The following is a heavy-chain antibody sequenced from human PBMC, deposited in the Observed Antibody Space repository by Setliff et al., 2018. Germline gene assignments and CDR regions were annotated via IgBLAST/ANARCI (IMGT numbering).Heavy chain of an antibody. CDR2: IKSKSEGEAR. D-gene: IGHD3-22*01. V-gene: IGHV3-15*01. Sequence: LSCAVSGITFKNAWMTWVRQSPGKGLEWVGRIKSKSEGEARDYAAPVKGRFTISRDDSKQIVYLQMNSLKIEDTAVYYCSTGPRDSRNYLNWIGHWGQGALVTAPQ. CDR1: GITFKNAW. J-gene: IGHJ5*02. CDR3: STGPRDSRNYLNWIGH.